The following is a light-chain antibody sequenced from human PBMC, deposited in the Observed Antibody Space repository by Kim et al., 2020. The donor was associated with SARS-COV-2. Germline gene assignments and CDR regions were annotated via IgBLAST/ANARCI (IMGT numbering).Light chain of an antibody. Sequence: VALAQTARLTCGGNNIQTKNVHWYRQKPGQAPVLVMYKGSKRPSGIPERFSGSNSGNTATLTITRAQAGDEADYYCQVWDSGTWVFGGGTQLTVL. J-gene: IGLJ3*02. CDR2: KGS. CDR1: NIQTKN. V-gene: IGLV3-9*01. CDR3: QVWDSGTWV.